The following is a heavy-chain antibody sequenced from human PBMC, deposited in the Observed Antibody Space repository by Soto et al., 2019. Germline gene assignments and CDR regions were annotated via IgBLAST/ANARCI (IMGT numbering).Heavy chain of an antibody. Sequence: GRSLRLSCAASGFTFSTYAMNWVRQATGKGLEWVSAISGGGGSTYYADSVKVRVTISGDNSKNTLYLQMNSLRAEDTAVYYCAKVSLGALTFTDYYYYGLDVWGQGTTVTVSS. CDR3: AKVSLGALTFTDYYYYGLDV. CDR2: ISGGGGST. V-gene: IGHV3-23*01. CDR1: GFTFSTYA. J-gene: IGHJ6*02. D-gene: IGHD1-26*01.